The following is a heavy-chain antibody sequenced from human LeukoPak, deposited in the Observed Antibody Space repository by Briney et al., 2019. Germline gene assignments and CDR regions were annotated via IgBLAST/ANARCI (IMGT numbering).Heavy chain of an antibody. CDR2: IKQDGSEK. CDR3: ARLPSLLWFGEGGAYFDY. V-gene: IGHV3-7*01. D-gene: IGHD3-10*01. Sequence: AGGSLRLSCAASGFTFSSYWMSWVRQAPGKGLEWVANIKQDGSEKYYVDSVKGRFTISRDNAKNSLYLQMNSLRAEDTAVYYCARLPSLLWFGEGGAYFDYWGQGTLVTVSS. CDR1: GFTFSSYW. J-gene: IGHJ4*02.